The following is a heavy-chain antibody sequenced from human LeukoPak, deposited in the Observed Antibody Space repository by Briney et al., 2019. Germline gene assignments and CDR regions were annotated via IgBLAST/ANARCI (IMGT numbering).Heavy chain of an antibody. CDR3: ARGRAWLYYYGSGSYYPQAFDY. CDR2: INHSGST. Sequence: SETLSLTCAVYGGSFSGYYWSWIRQPPGKGLEWIGEINHSGSTNYNPSLKSRVTISVDTSKNQFSLKLSSVTAADTAVYYCARGRAWLYYYGSGSYYPQAFDYWGQGTLVTVSS. CDR1: GGSFSGYY. V-gene: IGHV4-34*01. D-gene: IGHD3-10*01. J-gene: IGHJ4*02.